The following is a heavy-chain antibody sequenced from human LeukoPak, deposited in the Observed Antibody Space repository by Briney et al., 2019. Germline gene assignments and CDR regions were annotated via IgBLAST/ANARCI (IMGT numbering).Heavy chain of an antibody. Sequence: PSETLSLTCAVYGGSFSGNYWSWIRQPPGKGLEWIGEINHSGSTNYNPSLKSRVTISVDTSKNQFSLKLSSVTAADTAVYYCARGIQLWSIPYYYYMDVWGKGTTVTVSS. CDR3: ARGIQLWSIPYYYYMDV. J-gene: IGHJ6*03. V-gene: IGHV4-34*01. CDR2: INHSGST. CDR1: GGSFSGNY. D-gene: IGHD5-18*01.